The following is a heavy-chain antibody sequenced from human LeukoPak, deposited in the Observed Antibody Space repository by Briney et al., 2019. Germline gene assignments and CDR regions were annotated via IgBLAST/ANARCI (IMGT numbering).Heavy chain of an antibody. CDR2: IKQDGSEK. D-gene: IGHD3-22*01. Sequence: GGSLRLSCAASGFTFSSYWMSWVRQAPGEGLEWVANIKQDGSEKYYVDSVKGRFTISRDNAKNSLYLQMNSLRAEDTAVYYCARDRIYYDSSGYSDYWGQGTLVTVSS. CDR3: ARDRIYYDSSGYSDY. J-gene: IGHJ4*02. V-gene: IGHV3-7*01. CDR1: GFTFSSYW.